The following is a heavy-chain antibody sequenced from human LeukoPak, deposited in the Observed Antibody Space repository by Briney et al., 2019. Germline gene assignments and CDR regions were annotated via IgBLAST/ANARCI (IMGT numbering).Heavy chain of an antibody. CDR1: GFTFSSYT. D-gene: IGHD4-23*01. Sequence: PGGSLRLSCAASGFTFSSYTIHWVRQAPGKGLERVAVISFDGSNKYYADSVKGRFSISRDNSKNTLYLQMNSLGAEDTAVYYCARGGNTRDGPDYWGQGTLVTVSS. J-gene: IGHJ4*02. CDR2: ISFDGSNK. V-gene: IGHV3-30-3*01. CDR3: ARGGNTRDGPDY.